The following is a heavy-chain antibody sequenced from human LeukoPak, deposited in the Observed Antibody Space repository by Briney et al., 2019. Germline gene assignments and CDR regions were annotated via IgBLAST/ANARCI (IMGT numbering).Heavy chain of an antibody. CDR1: GFTVSSNY. Sequence: GGSLRLSCAASGFTVSSNYMSWVRQAPGKGLEWVSAISGSGTRTYYADSVKGRFTISRDNSKNTLYLQMNSLRAEDRAVYYCAKKQTSSGFFDYWGQGTLVTVSS. CDR3: AKKQTSSGFFDY. CDR2: ISGSGTRT. J-gene: IGHJ4*02. V-gene: IGHV3-23*01. D-gene: IGHD2-2*01.